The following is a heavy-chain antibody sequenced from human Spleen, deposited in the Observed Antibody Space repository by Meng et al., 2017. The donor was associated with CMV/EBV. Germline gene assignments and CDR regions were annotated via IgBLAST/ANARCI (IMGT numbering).Heavy chain of an antibody. V-gene: IGHV4-34*01. CDR1: GGFLSGYS. D-gene: IGHD6-19*01. CDR3: ARGGRIAVAGFDY. CDR2: INHSGRT. Sequence: QGQVEQWGAGLWKPSETLSLTCAVYGGFLSGYSWSWIRQPAGKGLEWIGEINHSGRTNYNQSLKSRVTISVDTSKNQFSLKLSSVTAADTAVYYCARGGRIAVAGFDYWGQGTLVTVSS. J-gene: IGHJ4*02.